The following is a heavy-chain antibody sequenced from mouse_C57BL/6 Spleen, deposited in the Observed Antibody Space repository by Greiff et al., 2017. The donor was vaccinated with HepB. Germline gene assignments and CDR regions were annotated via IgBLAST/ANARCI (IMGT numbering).Heavy chain of an antibody. Sequence: QVQLQQPGAELVMPGASVKLSCKASGYTFTSYWMHWVKQRPGQGLEWIGEIDPSDSYTNYNQKFKGKSTLTVDKSSSTAYMQLSSLTSEDSAVYYCARSRDGYFYAMDYWGQGTSVTVSS. CDR1: GYTFTSYW. CDR2: IDPSDSYT. V-gene: IGHV1-69*01. J-gene: IGHJ4*01. D-gene: IGHD2-3*01. CDR3: ARSRDGYFYAMDY.